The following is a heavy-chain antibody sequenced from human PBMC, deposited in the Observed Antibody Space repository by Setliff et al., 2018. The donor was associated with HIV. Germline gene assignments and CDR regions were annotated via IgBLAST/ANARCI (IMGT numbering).Heavy chain of an antibody. CDR3: ASRVYYYDSNNFLREEGFDP. CDR1: GGSFTGYF. J-gene: IGHJ5*02. D-gene: IGHD3-22*01. CDR2: INDSGDT. Sequence: PSETLSLTCAVYGGSFTGYFWSWIRQSPGKGLEWIGEINDSGDTNYNPSLKSRVTISVVTSKNQFSLRLTSVTAADTAVYYCASRVYYYDSNNFLREEGFDPWGQGTLVTVSS. V-gene: IGHV4-34*01.